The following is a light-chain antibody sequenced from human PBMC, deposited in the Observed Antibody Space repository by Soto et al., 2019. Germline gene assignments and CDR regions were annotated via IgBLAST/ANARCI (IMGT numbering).Light chain of an antibody. V-gene: IGLV2-14*03. J-gene: IGLJ1*01. CDR2: DVS. CDR3: SSYTSSVLYV. CDR1: SSDVGGYNY. Sequence: QSVLTQPASVSGSPGQSITLSCTGTSSDVGGYNYVSWYQQHPGKAPKLMIYDVSNRPSGVSNRFSGSKSGNTASLTISGLQAEDEADYYCSSYTSSVLYVFGSGTKVTVL.